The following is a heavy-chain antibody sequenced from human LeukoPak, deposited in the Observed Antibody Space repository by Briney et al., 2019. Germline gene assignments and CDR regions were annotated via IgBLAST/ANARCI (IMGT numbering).Heavy chain of an antibody. CDR3: AKEKDTIYFDL. Sequence: GPSLSPSCAPFGSNFRTLSIDSVRQPGGNCLESLFLFSRNGVTAYYAESVSGRFTNSRDNSKNSVYLQMDSLTTDDTAVYYCAKEKDTIYFDLWGQGTIVTVSA. J-gene: IGHJ3*01. D-gene: IGHD2-15*01. V-gene: IGHV3-43*01. CDR1: GSNFRTLS. CDR2: FSRNGVTA.